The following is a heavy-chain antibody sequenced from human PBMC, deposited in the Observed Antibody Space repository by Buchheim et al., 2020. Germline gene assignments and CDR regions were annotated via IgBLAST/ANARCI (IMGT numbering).Heavy chain of an antibody. CDR2: IIPISDTT. Sequence: QVQLVQSGAEVKKPGSSVKVSCKTSGGTFSTYAVSWVRQAPGRGLEWMAGIIPISDTTKYAPKFQGRVTITADESTRTVYMELGSLRSEDTAVYYCVRGTSYYSTDVWGQGT. D-gene: IGHD3-10*01. CDR3: VRGTSYYSTDV. CDR1: GGTFSTYA. V-gene: IGHV1-69*01. J-gene: IGHJ6*02.